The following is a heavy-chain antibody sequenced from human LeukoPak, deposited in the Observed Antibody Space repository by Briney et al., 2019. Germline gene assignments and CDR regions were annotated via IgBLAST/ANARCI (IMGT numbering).Heavy chain of an antibody. J-gene: IGHJ3*02. V-gene: IGHV3-21*01. CDR3: ARDDRSSDAFDI. Sequence: GGSLRLSCAASGFTFSSYSMNWARQAPGKGLEWVSSISSSSSYIYYADSLKGRFTISRDNAKKSVYLQMNSLRAEDTAVYYCARDDRSSDAFDIWGQGTMVTVSS. CDR1: GFTFSSYS. CDR2: ISSSSSYI. D-gene: IGHD6-19*01.